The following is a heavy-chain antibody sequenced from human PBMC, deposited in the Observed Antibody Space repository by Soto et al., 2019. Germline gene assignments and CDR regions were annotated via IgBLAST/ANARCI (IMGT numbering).Heavy chain of an antibody. Sequence: QVHLVQSGAEVKKPGSSVKVSCKASGGSISNYIFAWVRQAPGQGLEWMGGTIPMFATAQYAQKLQGRVTITTDESTSTVYMDLTSLTSDDTAVYYCARGLFGQQWLVGFDTWGQGTLVTVSS. CDR3: ARGLFGQQWLVGFDT. CDR1: GGSISNYI. CDR2: TIPMFATA. D-gene: IGHD6-19*01. V-gene: IGHV1-69*01. J-gene: IGHJ4*02.